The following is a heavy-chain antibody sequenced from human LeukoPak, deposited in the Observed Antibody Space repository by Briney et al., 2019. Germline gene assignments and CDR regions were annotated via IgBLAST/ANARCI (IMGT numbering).Heavy chain of an antibody. CDR3: ARDYSGNYYKGFDY. CDR2: ISDDGSNK. Sequence: QPGRSLRLSCAASGFTFSSNAMHWVRQAPGKGLEWVAVISDDGSNKYYADSVKGRFTISRDNSKNTLYLQMNSLRAEDTAVYYCARDYSGNYYKGFDYWGQGTLVTVSS. V-gene: IGHV3-30-3*01. J-gene: IGHJ4*02. CDR1: GFTFSSNA. D-gene: IGHD1-26*01.